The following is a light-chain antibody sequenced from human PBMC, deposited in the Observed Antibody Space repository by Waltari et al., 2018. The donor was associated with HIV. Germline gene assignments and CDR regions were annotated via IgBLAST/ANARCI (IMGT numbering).Light chain of an antibody. Sequence: QSVLTQPPSVSAAPGQKVTISCSGSSSNIGKNFVSWYKQLPGTAPKLLIYDNNKRPSGIPDRFSGSKSGPSATLGITGLQTGDEADYYCGTWDSSLSGVVFGGGTKLTVL. CDR1: SSNIGKNF. V-gene: IGLV1-51*01. CDR2: DNN. J-gene: IGLJ3*02. CDR3: GTWDSSLSGVV.